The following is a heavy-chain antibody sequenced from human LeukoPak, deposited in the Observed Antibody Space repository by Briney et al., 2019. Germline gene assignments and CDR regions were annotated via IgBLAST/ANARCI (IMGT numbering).Heavy chain of an antibody. V-gene: IGHV1-2*02. Sequence: ASVTVSCKASGYTFTGYYMHWVRQAPGQGLEWMGWINPNSGGTNYTQKFQGRVTMTRDTSISTAYMELSRLRSDDTAVYYCARLTTVTGGLDYWGQGTLVTVSS. CDR3: ARLTTVTGGLDY. D-gene: IGHD4-17*01. CDR2: INPNSGGT. J-gene: IGHJ4*02. CDR1: GYTFTGYY.